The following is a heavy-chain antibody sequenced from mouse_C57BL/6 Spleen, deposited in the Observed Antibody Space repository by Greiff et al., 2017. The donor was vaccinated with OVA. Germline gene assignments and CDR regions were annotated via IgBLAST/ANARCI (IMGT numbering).Heavy chain of an antibody. CDR3: ARSDYYGSSYGPWFAY. Sequence: QVQLQQSGPELVKPGASVKISCKASGYSFTSYYIHWVKQRPGQGLEWIGWIYPGSGNTKYNEKFKGKATLTADTSSSTAYMQLSSLTSEDSAVYYCARSDYYGSSYGPWFAYWGQGTLVTVSA. CDR1: GYSFTSYY. V-gene: IGHV1-66*01. CDR2: IYPGSGNT. D-gene: IGHD1-1*01. J-gene: IGHJ3*01.